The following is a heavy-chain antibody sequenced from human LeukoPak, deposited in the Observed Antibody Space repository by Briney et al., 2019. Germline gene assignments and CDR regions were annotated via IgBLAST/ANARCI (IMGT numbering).Heavy chain of an antibody. Sequence: AASLRLSCAASGFIFRNYAMSWVRQAPGKGLEWVSAITGSGDTTYYADSVKGRFTISRDNSKNTLYVEMNTLRAEDTAVYYCAKWGDYDILTGYYVSDFWGQGTLVTVSS. V-gene: IGHV3-23*01. CDR3: AKWGDYDILTGYYVSDF. CDR1: GFIFRNYA. J-gene: IGHJ4*02. D-gene: IGHD3-9*01. CDR2: ITGSGDTT.